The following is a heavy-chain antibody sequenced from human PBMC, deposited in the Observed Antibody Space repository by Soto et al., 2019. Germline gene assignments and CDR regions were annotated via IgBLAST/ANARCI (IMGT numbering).Heavy chain of an antibody. J-gene: IGHJ6*02. CDR2: INPKSGGT. CDR3: ARGHSTDCSNGVCSFFYNHEMDV. Sequence: ASVNVSFKASGYSFTDYHIHWVRQAPGQGLEWLGRINPKSGGTSTAQKFQGWVTMTRDRSISTVYMELTRLRSDDTAVYFCARGHSTDCSNGVCSFFYNHEMDVWGQGTTVTVSS. CDR1: GYSFTDYH. D-gene: IGHD2-8*01. V-gene: IGHV1-2*04.